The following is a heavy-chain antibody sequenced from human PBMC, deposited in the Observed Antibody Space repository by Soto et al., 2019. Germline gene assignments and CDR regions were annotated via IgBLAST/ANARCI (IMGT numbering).Heavy chain of an antibody. CDR3: ARDHLAAVAVPYYYYGMDV. D-gene: IGHD6-19*01. Sequence: QVQLVESGGGVVQPGRSLRLSCAASGFTFSSYGMHWVRQAPGKGLEWVAVIWYDGSNKYYADSVKGRFTISRDNSKNTLYLHRSGLRAEDTVVYYWARDHLAAVAVPYYYYGMDVWGQGTTVTVSS. V-gene: IGHV3-33*01. CDR2: IWYDGSNK. CDR1: GFTFSSYG. J-gene: IGHJ6*02.